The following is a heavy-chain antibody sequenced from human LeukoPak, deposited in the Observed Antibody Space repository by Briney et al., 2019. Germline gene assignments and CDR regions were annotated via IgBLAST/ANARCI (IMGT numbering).Heavy chain of an antibody. CDR3: ARDERITIFGVVIPRSAFDI. V-gene: IGHV1-18*01. J-gene: IGHJ3*02. Sequence: ASVKVSCTASGYTFTSYGISWVRQAPGQGLEWMGWISAYNGNTNYAQKLQGRVTMTTDTSTSTAYMELRSLRSDDTAVYYCARDERITIFGVVIPRSAFDIWGQGTMVTVSS. CDR2: ISAYNGNT. CDR1: GYTFTSYG. D-gene: IGHD3-3*01.